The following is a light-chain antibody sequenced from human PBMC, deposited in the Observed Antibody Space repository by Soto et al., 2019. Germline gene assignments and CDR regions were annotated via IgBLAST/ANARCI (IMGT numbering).Light chain of an antibody. J-gene: IGKJ1*01. CDR2: AAS. V-gene: IGKV1-39*01. Sequence: DIQMTQSPSSLSASVGDRVTITCRASQSISSYLNWYQQKPGKAPKLLIYAASSLQSGVPSRFSGSGSGTDFTITISMLQPEDVANYYCQQSYSTLWTFGQGTKVEIK. CDR3: QQSYSTLWT. CDR1: QSISSY.